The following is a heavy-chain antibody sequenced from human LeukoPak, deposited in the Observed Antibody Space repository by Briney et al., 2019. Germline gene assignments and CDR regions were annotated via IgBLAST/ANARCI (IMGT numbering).Heavy chain of an antibody. CDR2: ISSSSYI. Sequence: KSGGSLRLSCAASGFTFSSYSMNWVRQAPGKGLEWVSSISSSSYIYYADSVKGRFTISRDNAKNSLYLQMNSLRAEDTAVYYCARDLGGSGSYFGYWGQGTLVTVSS. CDR3: ARDLGGSGSYFGY. CDR1: GFTFSSYS. D-gene: IGHD3-10*01. J-gene: IGHJ4*02. V-gene: IGHV3-21*01.